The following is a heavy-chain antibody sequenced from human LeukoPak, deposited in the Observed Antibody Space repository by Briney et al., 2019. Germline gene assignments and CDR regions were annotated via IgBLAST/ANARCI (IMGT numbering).Heavy chain of an antibody. D-gene: IGHD3-22*01. V-gene: IGHV1-58*02. Sequence: ASVKVSCKASGFTFTTSAMQWVRQARAQRLEWIGWIVVDSGNTNYAQKFQERVTITRDMSTSTAYMELSSLRSEDTAVYYCAAAYRYFYDRGGYFDYWGQGTLVTVSS. CDR2: IVVDSGNT. J-gene: IGHJ4*02. CDR3: AAAYRYFYDRGGYFDY. CDR1: GFTFTTSA.